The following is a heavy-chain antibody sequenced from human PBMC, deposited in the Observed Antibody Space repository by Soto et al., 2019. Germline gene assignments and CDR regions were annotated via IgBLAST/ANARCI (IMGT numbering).Heavy chain of an antibody. CDR1: GFTFSSFA. D-gene: IGHD5-12*01. Sequence: EVQLLESGGGLVQPGGSLRLSCAASGFTFSSFAMSWVRQAPGKGPEWVSAISESGDNTFSADSVKGRFTISRDNTKNTLYLQMKSLRAEDTALYFCAKGGSKYGLDPWGQGTLVPVSS. CDR3: AKGGSKYGLDP. J-gene: IGHJ5*02. V-gene: IGHV3-23*01. CDR2: ISESGDNT.